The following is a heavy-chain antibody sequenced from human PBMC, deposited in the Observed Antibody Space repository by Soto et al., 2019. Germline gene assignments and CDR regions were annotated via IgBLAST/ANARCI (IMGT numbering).Heavy chain of an antibody. CDR2: INHSGST. CDR3: ARVRRIWDIVVVGPGPRGWFDP. J-gene: IGHJ5*02. V-gene: IGHV4-34*01. CDR1: GGSFSGYY. D-gene: IGHD2-15*01. Sequence: SETLSLTCAVYGGSFSGYYWSWIRQPPGKGLEWIGEINHSGSTNYNPSLKSRVTISVDTSKNQFSLKLSSVTAADTAVYYCARVRRIWDIVVVGPGPRGWFDPWGQGTLVTVSS.